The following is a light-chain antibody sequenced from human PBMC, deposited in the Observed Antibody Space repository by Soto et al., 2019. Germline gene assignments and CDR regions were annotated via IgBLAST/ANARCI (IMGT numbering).Light chain of an antibody. V-gene: IGLV2-11*01. J-gene: IGLJ2*01. CDR2: DVS. CDR1: SSDVGGYNY. CDR3: CSDAGSYSWV. Sequence: QSALTQPRSVSGSPGQSVTLSCTGTSSDVGGYNYVSWYQQHPGKAPKLMIYDVSKRPSGVPDRFSGSKSGNTASLTISGLQAEDEADYYCCSDAGSYSWVFGGGTQLT.